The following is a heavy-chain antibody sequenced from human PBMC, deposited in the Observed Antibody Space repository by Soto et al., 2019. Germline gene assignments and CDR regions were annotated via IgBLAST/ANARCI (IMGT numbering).Heavy chain of an antibody. CDR1: GFTFNSYW. V-gene: IGHV3-74*01. CDR2: ISSDGSST. J-gene: IGHJ6*02. Sequence: PGGSLRLSCAASGFTFNSYWMHWVRQAPGKGLVWVSRISSDGSSTSYADTVKGRFTISRDNAKNTLYLQMNSLRAEDTAVYYCARDTAMGGAYYYYGMDVWGQGTTVTVSS. D-gene: IGHD5-18*01. CDR3: ARDTAMGGAYYYYGMDV.